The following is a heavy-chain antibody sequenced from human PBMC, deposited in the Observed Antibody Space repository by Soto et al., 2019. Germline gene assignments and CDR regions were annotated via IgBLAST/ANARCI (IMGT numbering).Heavy chain of an antibody. Sequence: EQLVQSGAEVKKPGSSVKVSCAASGGTFSTYSISWVRQAPGQGLEWVGEVIPYFGTANHAQKFQGRVTLTVDASTSTAYMELRSLRSEDTALYHWSRVIISFRRRGGHYYEDGMDVWGQGTRVNVS. D-gene: IGHD3-3*01. CDR2: VIPYFGTA. CDR1: GGTFSTYS. CDR3: SRVIISFRRRGGHYYEDGMDV. J-gene: IGHJ6*02. V-gene: IGHV1-69*01.